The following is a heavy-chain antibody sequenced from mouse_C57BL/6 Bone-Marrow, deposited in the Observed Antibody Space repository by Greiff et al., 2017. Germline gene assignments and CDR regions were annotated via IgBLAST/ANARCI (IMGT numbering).Heavy chain of an antibody. J-gene: IGHJ2*01. Sequence: EVQLVESGGGLVKPGGSLKLSCAASGFTFSSYAMSWVRQTPEKRLEWVATISDGGSYTYYPDNVKGRFTISRDNAKNNLYLQMSHLKSEDTAMYYCAREKDYYGKGFDYWGQGTTLTVSS. CDR2: ISDGGSYT. CDR3: AREKDYYGKGFDY. CDR1: GFTFSSYA. V-gene: IGHV5-4*01. D-gene: IGHD1-1*01.